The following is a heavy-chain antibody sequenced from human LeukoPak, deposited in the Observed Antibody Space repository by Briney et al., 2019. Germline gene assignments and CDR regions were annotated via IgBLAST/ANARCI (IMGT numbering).Heavy chain of an antibody. CDR3: ASSGRTMNWFDP. Sequence: SVKVSCKASGGTFSSYTISWVRQAPGQGLEWMGRIIPILGIANYAQKFQGRVTITADKSTSAAYMELSSLRSEDTAVYYCASSGRTMNWFDPWGQGTLVTVSS. D-gene: IGHD3-10*01. J-gene: IGHJ5*02. CDR2: IIPILGIA. V-gene: IGHV1-69*02. CDR1: GGTFSSYT.